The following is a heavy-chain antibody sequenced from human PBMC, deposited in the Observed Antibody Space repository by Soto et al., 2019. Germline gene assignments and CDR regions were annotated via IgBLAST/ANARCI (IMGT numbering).Heavy chain of an antibody. CDR3: ASVNGGYDFSWFDP. J-gene: IGHJ5*02. D-gene: IGHD3-3*01. Sequence: SETLSLTCTVSGGSISSGGYYWSWIRQHPGKGLEWIGYIYYSGSTYYNPSLKSRVTISVDTSKNQFSLKLSSVTAADTAVYYCASVNGGYDFSWFDPWGQGTLGTVFS. CDR1: GGSISSGGYY. V-gene: IGHV4-31*03. CDR2: IYYSGST.